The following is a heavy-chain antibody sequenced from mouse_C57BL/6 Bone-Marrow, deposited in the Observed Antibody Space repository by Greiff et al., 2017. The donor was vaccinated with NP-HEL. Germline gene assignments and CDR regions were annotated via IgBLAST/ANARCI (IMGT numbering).Heavy chain of an antibody. CDR3: ARSQLTRGYYYAMDY. D-gene: IGHD3-1*01. CDR2: IDPEDGET. CDR1: GFNIKDYY. V-gene: IGHV14-2*01. J-gene: IGHJ4*01. Sequence: EVKLQESGAELVKPGASVKLSCTASGFNIKDYYMHWVKQRTEQGLEWIGRIDPEDGETKYAPKFQGKATITADTSSNTAYLQLSSLTSEDTAVYYCARSQLTRGYYYAMDYWGQGTSVTVSS.